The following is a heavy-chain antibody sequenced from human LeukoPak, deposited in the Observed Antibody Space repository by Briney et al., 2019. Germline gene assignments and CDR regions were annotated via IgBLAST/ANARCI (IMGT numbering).Heavy chain of an antibody. D-gene: IGHD2-2*01. J-gene: IGHJ4*02. CDR2: ISSSSSTI. CDR1: GFTFSSYS. V-gene: IGHV3-48*04. CDR3: AKDGGYCSSTSCSLAGFDC. Sequence: GGSLRLSCAASGFTFSSYSMNWVRQAPGKGLEWVSYISSSSSTIYYAGSVKGRFTISRDNAKNSLYLQMNSLRAEDTAVYYCAKDGGYCSSTSCSLAGFDCWGQGTLVTVSS.